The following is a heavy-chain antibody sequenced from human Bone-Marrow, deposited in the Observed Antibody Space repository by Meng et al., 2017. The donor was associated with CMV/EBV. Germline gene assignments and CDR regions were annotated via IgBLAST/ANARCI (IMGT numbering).Heavy chain of an antibody. CDR1: GVPITSGDSS. Sequence: FTFSGVPITSGDSSWRWTRQPPGKGLEWIGYIYHSGSTSYTPSLKSRVTISVDRSRHQFSLILTSVTAADTAVYSCAREAFGFGFDFWGQGTLVTVSS. CDR3: AREAFGFGFDF. J-gene: IGHJ4*02. V-gene: IGHV4-30-2*01. D-gene: IGHD3-10*01. CDR2: IYHSGST.